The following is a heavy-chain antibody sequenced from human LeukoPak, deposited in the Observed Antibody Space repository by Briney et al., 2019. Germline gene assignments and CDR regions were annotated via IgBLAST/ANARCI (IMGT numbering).Heavy chain of an antibody. CDR3: ARWASSGYYQNFDY. V-gene: IGHV4-34*01. D-gene: IGHD3-22*01. CDR2: INHSGST. CDR1: GESFSGYY. J-gene: IGHJ4*02. Sequence: TSETLSLTCAVYGESFSGYYWSWIRQPPGKGLEWIGEINHSGSTNYNPSLKSRVTISVDTSKNQFSLKLSSVTAADTAVYYCARWASSGYYQNFDYWGQGTLVTVSS.